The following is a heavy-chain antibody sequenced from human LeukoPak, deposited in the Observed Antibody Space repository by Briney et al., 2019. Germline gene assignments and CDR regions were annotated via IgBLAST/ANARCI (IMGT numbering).Heavy chain of an antibody. Sequence: SETLSLTCTVSRDSISSGDYYWSWIRQPPGKGLEWIGYIYYSGSTYYNPSLKSRVSISVDTSKNQFSLKLTSVTAADTAVYYCARVNNWFDPWGRGTLVTVSS. J-gene: IGHJ5*02. CDR3: ARVNNWFDP. CDR2: IYYSGST. CDR1: RDSISSGDYY. V-gene: IGHV4-30-4*08.